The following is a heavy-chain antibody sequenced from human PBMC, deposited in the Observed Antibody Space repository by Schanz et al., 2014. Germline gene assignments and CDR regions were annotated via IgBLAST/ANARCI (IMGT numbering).Heavy chain of an antibody. V-gene: IGHV3-23*01. CDR3: ARGTDWNLHY. D-gene: IGHD1-1*01. J-gene: IGHJ4*02. CDR2: LSGSGGST. CDR1: GFTFSDHY. Sequence: EVQLLESGGGLVQPGGSLRLSCAASGFTFSDHYMDWVRQAPGKGLEWVSALSGSGGSTYYADSVKGRFTISRDNSKNTLYLQMNSLRAGDTAVYYCARGTDWNLHYWGQGALVTVSS.